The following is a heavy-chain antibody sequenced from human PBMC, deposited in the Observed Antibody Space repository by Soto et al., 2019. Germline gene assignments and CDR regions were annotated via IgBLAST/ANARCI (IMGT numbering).Heavy chain of an antibody. CDR2: IYYSGST. CDR3: ARIESVTRSLGYFDY. CDR1: GGSIRRSDYY. V-gene: IGHV4-31*03. Sequence: LSLTCTVSGGSIRRSDYYWSWVRQLPGRGLEWIAYIYYSGSTFYNPSLMSRLAISVDTSRNQFSLSLTSVTAADTAVYYCARIESVTRSLGYFDYWGQGIRVTVSS. D-gene: IGHD7-27*01. J-gene: IGHJ4*02.